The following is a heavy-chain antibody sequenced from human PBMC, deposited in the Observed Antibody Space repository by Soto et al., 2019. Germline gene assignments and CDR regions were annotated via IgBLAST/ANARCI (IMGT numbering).Heavy chain of an antibody. V-gene: IGHV3-9*01. J-gene: IGHJ4*02. CDR3: AKDISPAGALPYNEVVLMVYGFDY. CDR2: ISWNSGSI. Sequence: SLKISCAASGFTFDDYAMHWVRQAPGKGLEWVSGISWNSGSIGYADSVKGRFTISRDNAKNSLYLQMNSLRAEDTALYYCAKDISPAGALPYNEVVLMVYGFDYWGQGTLVTVSS. D-gene: IGHD2-8*01. CDR1: GFTFDDYA.